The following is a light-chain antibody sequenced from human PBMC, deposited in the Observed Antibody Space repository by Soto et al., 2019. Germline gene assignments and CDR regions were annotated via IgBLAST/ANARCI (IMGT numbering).Light chain of an antibody. CDR2: GAF. Sequence: SLAQGKRANLAGSAIQSLSSSYFAWYQHKPGQGPRLLIYGAFTRATGIPDRFSCSGSGTDFTLTIYRLGLPDFAVYCCQQYGTPPPETFGQGTKVDIK. CDR3: QQYGTPPPET. CDR1: QSLSSSY. V-gene: IGKV3-20*01. J-gene: IGKJ2*01.